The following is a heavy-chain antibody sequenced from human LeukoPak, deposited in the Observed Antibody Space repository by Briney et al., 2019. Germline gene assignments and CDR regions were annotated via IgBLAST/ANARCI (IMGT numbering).Heavy chain of an antibody. D-gene: IGHD7-27*01. Sequence: SETLSLTCTVSDVSIRSHYWIWIRQPPGKGLEWIGHISYSGSTIYNPSLKSRVTILPDTSKNQFSLRLSSVTAADTAVYYCARDGEGDEGWDYWGQGTLVTVSS. CDR1: DVSIRSHY. J-gene: IGHJ4*02. CDR3: ARDGEGDEGWDY. V-gene: IGHV4-59*11. CDR2: ISYSGST.